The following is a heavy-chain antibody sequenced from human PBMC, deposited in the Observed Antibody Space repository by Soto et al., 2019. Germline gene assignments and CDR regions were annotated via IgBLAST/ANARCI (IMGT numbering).Heavy chain of an antibody. D-gene: IGHD1-1*01. CDR3: WRHDNTALPPLDS. CDR2: TIPAFGTA. V-gene: IGHV1-69*06. J-gene: IGHJ4*02. Sequence: QVHLVQSGAEVKSPGSAVKVSCKVSGAGDTFSNYGLNWMRQAPGQGIEWMGGTIPAFGTANYAQKFQGRVTITADTSPTTAYIELSSLGSDDTAVYYCWRHDNTALPPLDSWGQGTLVSVSS. CDR1: GAGDTFSNYG.